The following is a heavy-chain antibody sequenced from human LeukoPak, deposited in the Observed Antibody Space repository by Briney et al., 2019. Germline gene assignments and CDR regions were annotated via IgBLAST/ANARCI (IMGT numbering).Heavy chain of an antibody. Sequence: ASVKVSCKASGYTFTSYDINWMRQATGQGLEWMGWMSPNSGNTGYAQKFQGRVTMTRDTSISTAYMELSSLRSEDTAVYYCATPDRGDVLLWFGEFANAFDIWGQGTMVTVSS. CDR2: MSPNSGNT. CDR1: GYTFTSYD. V-gene: IGHV1-8*01. J-gene: IGHJ3*02. D-gene: IGHD3-10*01. CDR3: ATPDRGDVLLWFGEFANAFDI.